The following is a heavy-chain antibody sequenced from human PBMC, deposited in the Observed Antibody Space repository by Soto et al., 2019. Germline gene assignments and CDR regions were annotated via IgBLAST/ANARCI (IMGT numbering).Heavy chain of an antibody. Sequence: GESLKISCKGSGYSFTSYWIGWVRQMPGKGLEWMGINYPVDSDTRYSPSFQGQVNISADKSNRTAYLQWSSLKASDTAMYYCARLGIRETYYYYYYMDVWGKGTTVTVSS. CDR2: NYPVDSDT. CDR3: ARLGIRETYYYYYYMDV. D-gene: IGHD7-27*01. CDR1: GYSFTSYW. V-gene: IGHV5-51*01. J-gene: IGHJ6*03.